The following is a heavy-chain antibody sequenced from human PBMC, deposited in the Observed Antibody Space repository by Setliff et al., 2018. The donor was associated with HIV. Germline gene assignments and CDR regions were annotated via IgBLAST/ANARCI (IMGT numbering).Heavy chain of an antibody. Sequence: ASVKVSCNTSGYTFTDYYIHWVRQAHGQGLEWMGWINPKSGGTTYAQNLQGRVTMTRDTSISTAYMDLSRLRSDDTAFYYCARYSYLYDGSGYGYDSWGQGTLVTVSS. CDR3: ARYSYLYDGSGYGYDS. V-gene: IGHV1-2*02. CDR1: GYTFTDYY. J-gene: IGHJ4*02. CDR2: INPKSGGT. D-gene: IGHD3-22*01.